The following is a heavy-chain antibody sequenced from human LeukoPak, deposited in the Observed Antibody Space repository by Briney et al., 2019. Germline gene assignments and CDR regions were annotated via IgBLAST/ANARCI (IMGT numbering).Heavy chain of an antibody. CDR3: ARDNYS. D-gene: IGHD1-1*01. Sequence: PSETLSLTCAVYGGSFSGYYWSWIRQPPGKGLEWIGEINHSGSTNYNPSLKSRVTISVDTSKNQFSLKLSSVTAADTAVYYCARDNYSWGQGTLVTVSS. CDR1: GGSFSGYY. V-gene: IGHV4-34*01. J-gene: IGHJ4*02. CDR2: INHSGST.